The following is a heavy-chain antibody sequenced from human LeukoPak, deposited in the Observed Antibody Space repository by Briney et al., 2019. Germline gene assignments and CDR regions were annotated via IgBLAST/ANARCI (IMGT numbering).Heavy chain of an antibody. CDR2: IYYTGST. CDR3: ARRGGSGRSFDY. V-gene: IGHV4-61*01. J-gene: IGHJ4*02. D-gene: IGHD3-10*01. CDR1: GGPVSSGTYY. Sequence: SETLSLTCTVSGGPVSSGTYYWSWIRQPPGKGLEWIGYIYYTGSTNYNPSLKSRLTISVDTSKNQFSLKLSSVTAADTAVYYCARRGGSGRSFDYWGQGTLVAVSS.